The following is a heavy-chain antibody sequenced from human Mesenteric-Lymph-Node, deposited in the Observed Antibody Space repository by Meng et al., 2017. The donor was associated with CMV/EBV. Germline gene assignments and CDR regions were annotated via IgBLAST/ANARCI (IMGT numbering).Heavy chain of an antibody. V-gene: IGHV1-2*06. Sequence: SGYSFSASYYIHWVRQAPGQGLEWMGRINPMTSGTNYAQKFQGRVTMTRDTSVNTAYMELSRLTSDGTAVYFCARQYLPDIASAVNYWGQGTLVTVSS. D-gene: IGHD6-13*01. CDR3: ARQYLPDIASAVNY. CDR2: INPMTSGT. J-gene: IGHJ4*02. CDR1: GYSFSASYY.